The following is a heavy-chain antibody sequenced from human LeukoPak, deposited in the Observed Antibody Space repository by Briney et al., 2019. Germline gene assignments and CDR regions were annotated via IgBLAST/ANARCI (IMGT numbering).Heavy chain of an antibody. CDR3: ARHYGP. CDR1: GFTFSSYW. Sequence: KSGGSLRLSCAASGFTFSSYWMNWARQAPGKGLEWIGEINHSGSTNYNPSLKSRVTISVDTSKNQFSLKLNSVTAADTAVYYCARHYGPWGQGTLVTVSS. J-gene: IGHJ5*02. D-gene: IGHD3-16*01. V-gene: IGHV4-34*01. CDR2: INHSGST.